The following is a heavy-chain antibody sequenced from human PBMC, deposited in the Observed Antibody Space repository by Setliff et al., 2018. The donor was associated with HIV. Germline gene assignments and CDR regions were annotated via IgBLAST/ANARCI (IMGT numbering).Heavy chain of an antibody. J-gene: IGHJ6*03. D-gene: IGHD3-3*01. CDR3: ARCYYNFWSGYPLDYMDV. CDR1: RGSISRYY. CDR2: IYYTGTT. Sequence: PSETLSLTCTVSRGSISRYYWSWIRQPPGKGLEWIGYIYYTGTTKYNPSLKSRVTMSVGTSKNQFSLKLSSVTAADTAVYYCARCYYNFWSGYPLDYMDVWGKGTTVTVS. V-gene: IGHV4-59*08.